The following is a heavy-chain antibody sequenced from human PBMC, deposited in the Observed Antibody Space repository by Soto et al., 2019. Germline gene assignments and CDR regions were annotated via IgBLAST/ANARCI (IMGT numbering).Heavy chain of an antibody. CDR3: ARKGWAFDI. CDR1: GDSIGSCSKY. J-gene: IGHJ3*02. CDR2: IYXXXSX. Sequence: TPSLPCTVSGDSIGSCSKYWIWIRQHPGKGLEXXXYIYXXXSXXXXPSLKSRVTISVDTSKNQLSLKLSSVTAADTAVYYCARKGWAFDIWGQGTMVTV. D-gene: IGHD2-15*01. V-gene: IGHV4-31*03.